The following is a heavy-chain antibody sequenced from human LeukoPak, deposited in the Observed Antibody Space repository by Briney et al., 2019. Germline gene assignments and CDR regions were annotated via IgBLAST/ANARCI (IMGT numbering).Heavy chain of an antibody. D-gene: IGHD3-10*01. CDR3: AKDSLKYYGSGSYSGIDY. Sequence: GGSLRLSCAASGFTFDDYAMHWIRQAPGKGPEWVSLISGDGGSTFYADSVKGRFTISRDNSKNSLYLQMNSLRTEDTALYYCAKDSLKYYGSGSYSGIDYWGQGSLVTVSS. CDR2: ISGDGGST. V-gene: IGHV3-43*02. CDR1: GFTFDDYA. J-gene: IGHJ4*02.